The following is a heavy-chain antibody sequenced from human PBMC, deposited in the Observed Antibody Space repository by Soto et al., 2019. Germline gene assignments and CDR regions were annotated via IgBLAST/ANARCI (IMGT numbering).Heavy chain of an antibody. V-gene: IGHV3-9*01. CDR2: ISWNSGSI. CDR1: GFTFDDYA. Sequence: LRLSCAASGFTFDDYAMHWVRQAPGKGLEWVSGISWNSGSIGYADSMKGRFTISRDNAKNSLYLQMNSLRAEDTALYYCAKGLRERWLQLFDYWGQGTLVTVS. CDR3: AKGLRERWLQLFDY. D-gene: IGHD5-12*01. J-gene: IGHJ4*02.